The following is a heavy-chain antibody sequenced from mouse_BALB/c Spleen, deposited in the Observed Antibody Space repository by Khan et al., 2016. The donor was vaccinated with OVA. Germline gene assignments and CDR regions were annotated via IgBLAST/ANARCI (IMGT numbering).Heavy chain of an antibody. D-gene: IGHD2-14*01. CDR1: GDSITSGY. Sequence: EVQLQESGPSLVKPSQTLSLTCSVTGDSITSGYWSWIRKFPGNKLEYMGYMIYSGNTYKNTSLKSRISITRQTSKNQYYPKLNSVTTEDTSTYYCARSTYRYAFAYWGQGTLVTVSA. CDR2: MIYSGNT. CDR3: ARSTYRYAFAY. J-gene: IGHJ3*01. V-gene: IGHV3-8*02.